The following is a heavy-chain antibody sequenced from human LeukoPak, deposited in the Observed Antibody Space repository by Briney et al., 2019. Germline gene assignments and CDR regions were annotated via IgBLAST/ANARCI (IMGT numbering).Heavy chain of an antibody. V-gene: IGHV3-30*18. Sequence: QPGRSLRLSCAASGFTFSSYGMHWVRQAPGKGLEWVAVISYDGSNKYYADSVKGRFTISRDNSKNTLYLQMNGLRAEDTAVYYCAKENSSSWYFRYYYYMDVWGKGTTVTVSS. CDR1: GFTFSSYG. J-gene: IGHJ6*03. CDR2: ISYDGSNK. CDR3: AKENSSSWYFRYYYYMDV. D-gene: IGHD6-13*01.